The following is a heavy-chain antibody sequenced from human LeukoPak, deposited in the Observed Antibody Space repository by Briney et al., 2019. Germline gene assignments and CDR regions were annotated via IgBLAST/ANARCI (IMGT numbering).Heavy chain of an antibody. CDR3: ARVTTSGSYKFHY. D-gene: IGHD3-10*01. Sequence: GGSLRLSCAASGFTVSSNYFSWVRQAPGKGLEWVSLIYTSGSTYYADSVKGRFTISRDNSKNTLYLQMNSLRAEDTAVYYCARVTTSGSYKFHYWGQGTLVTVSS. J-gene: IGHJ4*02. CDR2: IYTSGST. V-gene: IGHV3-53*01. CDR1: GFTVSSNY.